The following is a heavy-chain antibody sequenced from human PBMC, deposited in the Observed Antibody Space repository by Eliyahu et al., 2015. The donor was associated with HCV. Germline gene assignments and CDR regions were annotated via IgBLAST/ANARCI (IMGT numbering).Heavy chain of an antibody. CDR1: GFSFSTYS. Sequence: EVQLVESGGGLVXPGGSLXLSCAASGFSFSTYSINWVRQAPGKGLEWVSFISSSSSYIFYTDSVKGRFTISRDNANNSLYLQMNSLRVEDTALYYCVSPRVPDWDWTGYYKGYFDYWGQGVLVTVSS. CDR3: VSPRVPDWDWTGYYKGYFDY. J-gene: IGHJ4*02. CDR2: ISSSSSYI. D-gene: IGHD3/OR15-3a*01. V-gene: IGHV3-21*01.